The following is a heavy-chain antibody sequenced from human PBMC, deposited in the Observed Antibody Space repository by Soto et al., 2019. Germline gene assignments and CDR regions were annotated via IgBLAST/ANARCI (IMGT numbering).Heavy chain of an antibody. V-gene: IGHV3-66*01. D-gene: IGHD1-26*01. CDR3: ARDVDSRSLGDFLDAFDI. J-gene: IGHJ3*02. CDR2: IYSGGST. Sequence: GGSLRLSCAASGFTVSSNYMSWVRQAPGKGLERVSVIYSGGSTYYADSVKGRFTISRDNSKNTLYLQMNSLRAEDTALYYCARDVDSRSLGDFLDAFDIWGQGTMVTVSS. CDR1: GFTVSSNY.